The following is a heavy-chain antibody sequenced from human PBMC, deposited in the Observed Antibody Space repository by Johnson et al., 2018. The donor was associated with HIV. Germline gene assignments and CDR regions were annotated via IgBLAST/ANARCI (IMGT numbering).Heavy chain of an antibody. CDR1: GFTFSSYA. D-gene: IGHD4-17*01. Sequence: QVQLVESGGGVVQPGRSLRLSCAASGFTFSSYAMNWVRQAPGKGLEWVAVISYDGSNKYYADSVKGRFTISRDNSKNTLYLQMNSLRAEDTAVYYCARGGYGEVFDIWGQGTMVTVSS. J-gene: IGHJ3*02. V-gene: IGHV3-30*14. CDR2: ISYDGSNK. CDR3: ARGGYGEVFDI.